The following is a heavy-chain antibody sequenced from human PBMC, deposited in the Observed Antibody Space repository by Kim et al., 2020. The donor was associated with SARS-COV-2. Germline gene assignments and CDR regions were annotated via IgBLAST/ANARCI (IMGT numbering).Heavy chain of an antibody. CDR1: GSSISRYY. V-gene: IGHV4-59*01. J-gene: IGHJ4*02. Sequence: SETLSLTCAVSGSSISRYYWSWIRQPPGKGLEWIGYIYYSGSTKSNPSLKSRVTISVDTSKNQFSLKVTSVTAADTAVYYCARFFYGSGDYYFDYWGQGTLVTVSS. D-gene: IGHD3-10*01. CDR2: IYYSGST. CDR3: ARFFYGSGDYYFDY.